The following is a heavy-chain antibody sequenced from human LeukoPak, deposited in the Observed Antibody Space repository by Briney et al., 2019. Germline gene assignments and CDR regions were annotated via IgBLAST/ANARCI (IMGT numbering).Heavy chain of an antibody. CDR1: GFTFRTYW. CDR3: ATIQLWKFDY. J-gene: IGHJ4*02. Sequence: GGSLRLSCAASGFTFRTYWMSWVRQAPGKGLEWVANIKQDGRDKYYVDSVKGRFTISRDNAKNSLYLQMNSLRAEDTAVYYCATIQLWKFDYWGQGTLVTVSS. CDR2: IKQDGRDK. D-gene: IGHD5-18*01. V-gene: IGHV3-7*01.